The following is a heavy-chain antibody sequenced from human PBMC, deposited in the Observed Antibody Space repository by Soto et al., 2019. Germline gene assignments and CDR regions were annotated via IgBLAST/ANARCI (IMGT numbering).Heavy chain of an antibody. CDR1: GFTFSNAW. D-gene: IGHD3-10*01. CDR2: IKSKTDGGTT. CDR3: TTCILTHLSGLYGSGSHD. Sequence: EVQLVESGGGLVKPGGSLRLSCAASGFTFSNAWMNWVRQAPGKGLEWVGRIKSKTDGGTTDYAAPVKGRFTISRDDSKNTLYLQMNSLKTEDTAVYYCTTCILTHLSGLYGSGSHDWGQGTTVTVSS. V-gene: IGHV3-15*07. J-gene: IGHJ6*02.